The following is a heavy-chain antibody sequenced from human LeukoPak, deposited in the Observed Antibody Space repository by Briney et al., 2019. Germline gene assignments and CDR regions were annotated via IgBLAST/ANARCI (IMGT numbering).Heavy chain of an antibody. CDR2: IPYDGSNK. D-gene: IGHD4-17*01. J-gene: IGHJ4*02. Sequence: PGGSLRLSCAASGFTFSNYAMHWVRQAPGKGLEWVAVIPYDGSNKYYADSVKGRFTISRDNSKNTLYLQMNSLRAEDTAVYYCARRNGDYGFDYWGQGTLVTVSS. CDR1: GFTFSNYA. V-gene: IGHV3-30-3*01. CDR3: ARRNGDYGFDY.